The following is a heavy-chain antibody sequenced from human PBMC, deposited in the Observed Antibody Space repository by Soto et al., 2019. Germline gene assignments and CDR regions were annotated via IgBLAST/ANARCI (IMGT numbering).Heavy chain of an antibody. CDR2: ITDVGDPT. CDR3: AKKANTGPGSQYFDN. CDR1: GFTFGTYA. V-gene: IGHV3-23*01. Sequence: GESLKISCAASGFTFGTYAMNWVRQAPGKGLEWVSTITDVGDPTYYADSVKGRFTISRDNSKNMLFLQMNSLRAEDTAIYYCAKKANTGPGSQYFDNWGQGTLDTVSS. J-gene: IGHJ4*02. D-gene: IGHD3-10*01.